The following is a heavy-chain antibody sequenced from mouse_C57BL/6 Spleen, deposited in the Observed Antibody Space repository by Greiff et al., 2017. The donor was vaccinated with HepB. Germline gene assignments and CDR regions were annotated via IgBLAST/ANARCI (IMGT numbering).Heavy chain of an antibody. V-gene: IGHV1-82*01. CDR3: ARSDAPYYAMDY. CDR2: IYPGDGDT. J-gene: IGHJ4*01. CDR1: GYAFSSSW. Sequence: VQLQESGPELVKPGASVKISCKASGYAFSSSWMNWVKQRPGKGLEWIGRIYPGDGDTNYNGKFKGKATLTADKSSSTAYMQLSSLTSEDSAVYVCARSDAPYYAMDYWGQGTSVTVSS.